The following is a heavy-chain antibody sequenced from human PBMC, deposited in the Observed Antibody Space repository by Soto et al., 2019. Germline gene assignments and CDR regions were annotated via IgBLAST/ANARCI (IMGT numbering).Heavy chain of an antibody. Sequence: SVKVSCKASGGTFSSYAISWVRQAPGQGLEWMGGIIPIFGTANYAQKFQGRVTITADESTSTAYMELSSLRSEDTAVYYCASLGYCSSPSCYFRGAFDIWGQGTMVTVS. D-gene: IGHD2-2*01. J-gene: IGHJ3*02. CDR2: IIPIFGTA. V-gene: IGHV1-69*13. CDR1: GGTFSSYA. CDR3: ASLGYCSSPSCYFRGAFDI.